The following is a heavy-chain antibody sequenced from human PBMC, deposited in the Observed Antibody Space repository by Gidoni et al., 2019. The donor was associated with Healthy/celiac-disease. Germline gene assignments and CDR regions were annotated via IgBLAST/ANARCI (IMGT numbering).Heavy chain of an antibody. CDR1: GGSISSGSYY. V-gene: IGHV4-61*02. CDR2: IYTSGST. D-gene: IGHD1-26*01. CDR3: ASEGGSYGLNWFDP. Sequence: QVQLQESGPGLVKPSQTLSLTCTVSGGSISSGSYYWSWIRQPAGKGLEWIGRIYTSGSTNYNPSLKSRVTMSVDTSKNQFSLKLSSVTAADAAVYYCASEGGSYGLNWFDPWGQGTLVTVSS. J-gene: IGHJ5*02.